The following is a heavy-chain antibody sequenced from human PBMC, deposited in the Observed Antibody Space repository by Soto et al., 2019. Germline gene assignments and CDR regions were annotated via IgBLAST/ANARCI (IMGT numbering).Heavy chain of an antibody. CDR2: IYHSGTT. V-gene: IGHV4-38-2*02. J-gene: IGHJ5*02. CDR3: ARDSSGYYWFDP. CDR1: GFSISSGYF. D-gene: IGHD3-22*01. Sequence: LSLTCAVSGFSISSGYFLGWIRQPPGKGPEWLGSIYHSGTTYYNPSVKGRVTISVDTSKNQFSLKMGSVTAADTAVYYCARDSSGYYWFDPWGQGTLVTVSS.